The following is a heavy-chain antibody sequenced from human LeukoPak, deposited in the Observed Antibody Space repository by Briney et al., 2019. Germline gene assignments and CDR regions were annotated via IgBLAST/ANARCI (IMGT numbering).Heavy chain of an antibody. V-gene: IGHV4-31*03. CDR2: IYHRGDT. D-gene: IGHD3-22*01. CDR3: QTYYYDSSGYYYVSY. Sequence: PSQTLSLTCTVSGDSISSNGYYWSWIRQHPERGLEWIGYIYHRGDTYYNPSLRSRISVSIDTSKNQFSLKLSPVTAADTAVYYCQTYYYDSSGYYYVSYWGQGTLVTVSS. J-gene: IGHJ4*02. CDR1: GDSISSNGYY.